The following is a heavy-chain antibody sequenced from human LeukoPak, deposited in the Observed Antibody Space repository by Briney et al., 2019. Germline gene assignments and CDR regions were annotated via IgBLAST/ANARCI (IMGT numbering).Heavy chain of an antibody. CDR2: ISSIGSTI. Sequence: GGSLRLSCAASGFTFSSYEMNWVRQAPGKGLEWVSYISSIGSTIYYADSVKGRFTISRDNAKNSLYLQMNSLRAEDTAVYYCARGPADYYDSSGHYPNYFDYWGQGTLVTVSS. J-gene: IGHJ4*02. CDR3: ARGPADYYDSSGHYPNYFDY. D-gene: IGHD3-22*01. CDR1: GFTFSSYE. V-gene: IGHV3-48*03.